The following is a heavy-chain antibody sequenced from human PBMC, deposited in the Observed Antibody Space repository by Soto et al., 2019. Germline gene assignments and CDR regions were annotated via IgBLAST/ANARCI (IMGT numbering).Heavy chain of an antibody. J-gene: IGHJ1*01. CDR1: GGSFSGYY. Sequence: QVQLQQWGAGLLKPSETLSLTCAVYGGSFSGYYWSWIRQPPGKGLEWIGEINHSGSTNYNPSLKSRVTTSVDTPKNQFSLKLRSVTAADTAVYDCGRGPGARRAAAGTVGVRYFQHRGQGTLVTVSS. CDR3: GRGPGARRAAAGTVGVRYFQH. V-gene: IGHV4-34*01. D-gene: IGHD6-13*01. CDR2: INHSGST.